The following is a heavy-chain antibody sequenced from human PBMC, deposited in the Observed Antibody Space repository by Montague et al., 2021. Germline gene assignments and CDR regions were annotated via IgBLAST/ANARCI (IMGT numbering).Heavy chain of an antibody. CDR1: VDSFTDYY. CDR2: TNHRGTT. D-gene: IGHD1-26*01. CDR3: VAIKWERQTRNYFEH. J-gene: IGHJ4*02. Sequence: SETLSLTCDIYVDSFTDYYWGWICQTPGKGLEWIGETNHRGTTKSNPSLKTRVSLSLETSKSQLSLTLQSVSAADTAVYYCVAIKWERQTRNYFEHWGPGILVSVSS. V-gene: IGHV4-34*01.